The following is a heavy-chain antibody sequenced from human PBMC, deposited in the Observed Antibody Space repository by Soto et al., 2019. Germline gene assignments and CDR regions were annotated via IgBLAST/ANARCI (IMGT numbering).Heavy chain of an antibody. CDR1: GFTYFTYA. V-gene: IGHV3-23*01. J-gene: IGHJ4*02. D-gene: IGHD3-10*01. CDR2: VSNSGGAT. CDR3: AKILPAYLYGGFDY. Sequence: XGSLRLSCLASGFTYFTYAMSWVRQAPGKGLEWVSTVSNSGGATYSAVSVKGRFTISRDNSKKTLYLPMNSLRAEDTAVYYCAKILPAYLYGGFDYWGQGTLVTVSS.